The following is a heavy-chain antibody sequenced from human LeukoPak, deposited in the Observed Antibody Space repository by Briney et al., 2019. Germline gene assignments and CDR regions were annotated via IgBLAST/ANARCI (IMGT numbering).Heavy chain of an antibody. J-gene: IGHJ5*02. D-gene: IGHD3-10*01. CDR1: GGSISSSSYY. CDR2: IYYSGST. V-gene: IGHV4-39*07. CDR3: ARDEDSAYGSGSYLS. Sequence: SSETLSLTCTVSGGSISSSSYYWGWIRQPPGKGLEWIGSIYYSGSTYYNPSLKSRVTISVDTSKNQFSLKLSSVTAADTAVYYCARDEDSAYGSGSYLSWGQGTLVTVSS.